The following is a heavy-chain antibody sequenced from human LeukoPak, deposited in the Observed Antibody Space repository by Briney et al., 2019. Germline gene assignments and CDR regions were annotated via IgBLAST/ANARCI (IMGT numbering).Heavy chain of an antibody. D-gene: IGHD3-22*01. V-gene: IGHV4-39*01. J-gene: IGHJ3*02. CDR3: ARQSGITMIVVLIHDAFDI. CDR1: GGSISSSSYY. CDR2: IYYSGST. Sequence: SETLSLTCTVSGGSISSSSYYWGWIRQPPGKGLEWIGSIYYSGSTYYNPSLKSRVTISVDTSKNQFSLKLSSVTAADTAVYYCARQSGITMIVVLIHDAFDIWGQGTMVTVSS.